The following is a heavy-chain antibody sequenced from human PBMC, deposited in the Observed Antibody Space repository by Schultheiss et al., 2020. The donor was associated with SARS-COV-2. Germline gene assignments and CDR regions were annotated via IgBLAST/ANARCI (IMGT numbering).Heavy chain of an antibody. J-gene: IGHJ4*02. CDR3: ARDPSRLYGEGVNY. CDR1: GFTFSSYA. CDR2: IWYDGSNK. Sequence: GGSLRLSCAASGFTFSSYAMHWVRQAPGKGLEWVAVIWYDGSNKYYADSVKGRFTISRDNAKNSLYLQMNSLRADDTAVYYCARDPSRLYGEGVNYWGQGTLVTVSS. V-gene: IGHV3-33*08. D-gene: IGHD2/OR15-2a*01.